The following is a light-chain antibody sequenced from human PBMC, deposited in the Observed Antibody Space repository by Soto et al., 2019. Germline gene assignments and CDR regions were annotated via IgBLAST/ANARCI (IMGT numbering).Light chain of an antibody. J-gene: IGKJ4*01. Sequence: DIQMTQSPSSLSASVGDRVTITCRASQAISNYLVWFQQKPGKAPQSLIYAASSLQSGVPSRFSGSGSGTDFTLTISSLQPEDFATYYCQQYKTFPFTFGGGTKVEIK. CDR2: AAS. CDR3: QQYKTFPFT. V-gene: IGKV1-16*01. CDR1: QAISNY.